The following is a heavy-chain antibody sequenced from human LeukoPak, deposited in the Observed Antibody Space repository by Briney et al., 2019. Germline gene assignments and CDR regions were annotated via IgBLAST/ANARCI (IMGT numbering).Heavy chain of an antibody. V-gene: IGHV1-24*01. CDR3: ATNSVVPAASYYYYYGMDV. Sequence: ASVKVSCEVSGYTLTELSMHWVRQAPGKGLEWMGGFDPEDGETIYAQKFQGRVTMTEDTSTDTAYMELSSLRSEDTAVYYCATNSVVPAASYYYYYGMDVWGQGTTVTVSS. CDR2: FDPEDGET. J-gene: IGHJ6*02. CDR1: GYTLTELS. D-gene: IGHD2-2*01.